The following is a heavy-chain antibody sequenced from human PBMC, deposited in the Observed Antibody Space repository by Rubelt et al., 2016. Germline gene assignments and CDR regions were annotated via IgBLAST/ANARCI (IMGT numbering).Heavy chain of an antibody. Sequence: QVQLVQSGAEVKKPGASVKVSCKVSGYTFTELSMHWVRQAPGKGLEWMGGFDPEDGETIYATRFQVRSTMTEEHSTGAAHMELSSLRSEDTAVYYCATGQYSRGCDYWGQATLVTVSS. CDR1: GYTFTELS. J-gene: IGHJ4*02. CDR2: FDPEDGET. CDR3: ATGQYSRGCDY. V-gene: IGHV1-24*01. D-gene: IGHD6-19*01.